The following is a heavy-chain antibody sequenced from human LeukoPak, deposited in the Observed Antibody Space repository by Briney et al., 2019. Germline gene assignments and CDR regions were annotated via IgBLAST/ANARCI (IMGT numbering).Heavy chain of an antibody. V-gene: IGHV3-64*01. Sequence: GGSLRLSCAASGFTFSGYAMHWVRQAPGKGLEYVSAISSNGGSTYYANSVKGRFTISRDNSKNTLYLQMGSLRAEDMAVYYCARGYNNHSGSQRRYYYMDVWGKGTTVTVSS. D-gene: IGHD1-26*01. CDR2: ISSNGGST. CDR1: GFTFSGYA. J-gene: IGHJ6*03. CDR3: ARGYNNHSGSQRRYYYMDV.